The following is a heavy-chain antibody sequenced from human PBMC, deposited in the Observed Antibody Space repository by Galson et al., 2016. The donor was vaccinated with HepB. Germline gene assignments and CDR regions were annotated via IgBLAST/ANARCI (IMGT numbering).Heavy chain of an antibody. J-gene: IGHJ4*02. CDR3: ARDRGSAAGFDY. CDR1: SISNYY. Sequence: SISNYYWSWIRQPPGKGLEWIAYIYYSGSTNQNPSLKSRVTISVDTSKNQFSLQLRSVTAADTAVYYCARDRGSAAGFDYWGQGTLVTVSS. V-gene: IGHV4-59*01. D-gene: IGHD6-13*01. CDR2: IYYSGST.